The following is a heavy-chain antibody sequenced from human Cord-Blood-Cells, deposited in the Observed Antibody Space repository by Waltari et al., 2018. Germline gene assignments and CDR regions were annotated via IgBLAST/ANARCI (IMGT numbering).Heavy chain of an antibody. Sequence: VKPSETLSLTCTVSGGSISSSSYYWGWIRQPPGKGLEWIGSIYYSGSTYYNPSLKSRVTISVDTSKNQFSLKLSSVTAADTAVYYCARQLWFGELLFDAFDIWGQGTMVTVSS. J-gene: IGHJ3*02. CDR1: GGSISSSSYY. V-gene: IGHV4-39*01. CDR2: IYYSGST. CDR3: ARQLWFGELLFDAFDI. D-gene: IGHD3-10*01.